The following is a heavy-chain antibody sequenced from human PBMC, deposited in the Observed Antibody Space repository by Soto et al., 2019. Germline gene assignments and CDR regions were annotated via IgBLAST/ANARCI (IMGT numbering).Heavy chain of an antibody. CDR3: ASLIVGANDY. CDR2: IIPILGIA. D-gene: IGHD1-26*01. Sequence: QVQLVQSGAEVKKPGSSVKVSCKASGGTFSSYTISWVRQAPGQGLEWMGRIIPILGIANYAQKFQGRVTITVDKSTSTAYMELSSLRSEDTAVYYCASLIVGANDYWGQGTLVTVSS. CDR1: GGTFSSYT. J-gene: IGHJ4*02. V-gene: IGHV1-69*02.